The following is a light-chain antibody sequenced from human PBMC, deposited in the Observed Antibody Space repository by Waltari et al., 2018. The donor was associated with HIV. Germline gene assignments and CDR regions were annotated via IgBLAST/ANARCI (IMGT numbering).Light chain of an antibody. J-gene: IGKJ2*01. Sequence: EIVLTQSPRTLSVSPGERATLSCRASQTVTSNFLACYQMKPGQAPRLLIFGASIRATGVPDKFSGSGSGTDFTLTIGRLEPEDFAVYYCHQYGTSPQTFGQGSKVEIK. CDR3: HQYGTSPQT. CDR2: GAS. V-gene: IGKV3-20*01. CDR1: QTVTSNF.